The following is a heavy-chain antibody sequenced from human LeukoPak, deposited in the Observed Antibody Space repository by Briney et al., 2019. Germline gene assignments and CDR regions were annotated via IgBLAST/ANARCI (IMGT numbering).Heavy chain of an antibody. Sequence: QSGGSLRLSCAASGFTFSSYWMHWVRQAPGKGLVWVSRINSDGSSTSYADSVKGRFTISRDNAKNTLYLQMNSLRAEDTAVYYCAKGSSTYSITSYWYFDLWGRGTLVTVSS. D-gene: IGHD6-13*01. CDR2: INSDGSST. J-gene: IGHJ2*01. CDR1: GFTFSSYW. V-gene: IGHV3-74*01. CDR3: AKGSSTYSITSYWYFDL.